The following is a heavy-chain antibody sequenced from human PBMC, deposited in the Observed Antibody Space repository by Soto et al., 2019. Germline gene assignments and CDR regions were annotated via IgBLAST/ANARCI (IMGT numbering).Heavy chain of an antibody. CDR1: GGSISSGGYY. V-gene: IGHV4-31*03. CDR2: IYYSGST. Sequence: SETLSLTCTVSGGSISSGGYYWSWIRQHPGKGLEWIGYIYYSGSTYYNPSLKSRVTISVDTSKNQFSLKLSSVTAADTAVYYCARVRGYFDLRDYYMDVWRKGTPVTVSS. J-gene: IGHJ6*03. CDR3: ARVRGYFDLRDYYMDV. D-gene: IGHD3-9*01.